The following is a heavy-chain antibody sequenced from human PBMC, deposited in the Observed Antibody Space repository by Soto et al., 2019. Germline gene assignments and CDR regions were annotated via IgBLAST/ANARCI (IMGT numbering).Heavy chain of an antibody. CDR2: INHSGST. Sequence: QVQLQQWGAGLLKPSETLSLTCAVYGGSFSGYYWSWIRQPPGKGLEWIGEINHSGSTNYNPSLKSRVTISVDTSKNQCSLKLSSVTAADTAVYYCARTIAAARVTDYWGQGTLVTVSS. CDR1: GGSFSGYY. CDR3: ARTIAAARVTDY. J-gene: IGHJ4*02. V-gene: IGHV4-34*01. D-gene: IGHD6-13*01.